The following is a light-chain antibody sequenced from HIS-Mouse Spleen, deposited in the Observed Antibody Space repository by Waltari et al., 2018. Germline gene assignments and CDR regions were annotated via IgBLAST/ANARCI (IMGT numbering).Light chain of an antibody. J-gene: IGLJ2*01. CDR1: SSDVGGYNY. CDR2: EVS. CDR3: SSYAGSNNVV. V-gene: IGLV2-8*01. Sequence: QSALTQPPSASGSPGQSVTISGTGPSSDVGGYNYVSWYQQHPGKAPKLMIYEVSKRPSGVPDRFSGSKSGNTASLTVSGLQAEDEADYYCSSYAGSNNVVFGGGTKLTVL.